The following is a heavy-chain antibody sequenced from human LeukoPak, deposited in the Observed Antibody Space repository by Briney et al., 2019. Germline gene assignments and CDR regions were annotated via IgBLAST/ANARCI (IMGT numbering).Heavy chain of an antibody. CDR2: IKPDGSQI. Sequence: GGSLRLSCAASGFTFSTYWMTWVRQAPGKGLEWVANIKPDGSQIYYVDSVKGRFTISRDNAKNSLYLQMNSLRAEDTAVYYCARSPHILTGENFDYWGQGTLVTVSS. V-gene: IGHV3-7*03. CDR3: ARSPHILTGENFDY. D-gene: IGHD3-9*01. J-gene: IGHJ4*02. CDR1: GFTFSTYW.